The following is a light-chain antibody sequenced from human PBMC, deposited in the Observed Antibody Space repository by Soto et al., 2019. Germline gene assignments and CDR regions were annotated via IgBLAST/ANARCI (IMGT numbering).Light chain of an antibody. V-gene: IGLV8-61*01. CDR3: MLYMGGGVSI. J-gene: IGLJ2*01. Sequence: QTVVTQEPSFSVSPGGAVTLTCGLSSGSVSTSYYPSWYQQTPGQPPRTLIYDTNSLSSGVPDRFSGSIVGNKAALTITGAQADDESDYYCMLYMGGGVSIFGGRTKLTVL. CDR2: DTN. CDR1: SGSVSTSYY.